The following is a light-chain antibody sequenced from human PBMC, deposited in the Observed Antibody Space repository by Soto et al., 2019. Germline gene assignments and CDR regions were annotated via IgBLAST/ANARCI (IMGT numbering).Light chain of an antibody. CDR3: QQLKSYPIT. J-gene: IGKJ5*01. V-gene: IGKV1-9*01. CDR2: DTS. Sequence: DIQLTQSPPFLSASVGDRVTITCRASQGMNSFLSWYQQKPGEAPKLLIYDTSTLESGVPSMFSGSRSGTEFTLTISSLQPEDIATYYCQQLKSYPITFGQGTRLEIK. CDR1: QGMNSF.